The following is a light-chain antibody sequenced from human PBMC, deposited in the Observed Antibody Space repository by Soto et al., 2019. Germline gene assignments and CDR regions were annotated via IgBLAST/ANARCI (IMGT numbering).Light chain of an antibody. CDR2: RNN. J-gene: IGLJ2*01. V-gene: IGLV1-44*01. CDR1: SSNIGSNT. CDR3: VAWDDSLNGYVV. Sequence: QSVLTQPPSASGTPGQRVTISCAGSSSNIGSNTVNWYQQLPGTAPKRVIYRNNQRPSGVPDRFSGSKSGTSASLAISGLQYEDEADYYCVAWDDSLNGYVVFGGGTKLTVL.